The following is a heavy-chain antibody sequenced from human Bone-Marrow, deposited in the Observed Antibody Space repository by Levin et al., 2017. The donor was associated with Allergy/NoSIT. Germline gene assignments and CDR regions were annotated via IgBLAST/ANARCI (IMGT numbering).Heavy chain of an antibody. Sequence: KRGESLKISCKASGGSFSDYYMNWVRQVPGQGLEWMGWINPKSGVSDSAQKFQGRVNLTRDTSISTAYLELTNLKSDDTAVYYCARGSVVERWVQFGGADPWGQGTLVTVSS. V-gene: IGHV1-2*02. CDR1: GGSFSDYY. J-gene: IGHJ5*02. CDR3: ARGSVVERWVQFGGADP. D-gene: IGHD5-24*01. CDR2: INPKSGVS.